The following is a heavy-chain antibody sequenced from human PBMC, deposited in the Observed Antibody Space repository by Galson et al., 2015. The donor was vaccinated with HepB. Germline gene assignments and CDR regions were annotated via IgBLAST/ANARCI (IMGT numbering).Heavy chain of an antibody. CDR3: AKNPSYADYDILTGRVH. CDR1: GFTFSSYG. CDR2: ISYDGSNK. D-gene: IGHD3-9*01. J-gene: IGHJ4*02. V-gene: IGHV3-30*18. Sequence: SLRLSCAASGFTFSSYGMHWVRQAPGKGLEWVAVISYDGSNKYYADSVKGRFTISRDNSKNTLYLQMNSLRAEDTAVYYCAKNPSYADYDILTGRVHWGQGTLVTVSS.